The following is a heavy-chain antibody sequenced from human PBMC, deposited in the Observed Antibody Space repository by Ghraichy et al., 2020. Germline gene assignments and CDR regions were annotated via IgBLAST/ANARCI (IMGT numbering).Heavy chain of an antibody. V-gene: IGHV1-69*13. J-gene: IGHJ4*02. CDR3: ARDPARLLSRLILEY. CDR1: GGTFSSYA. Sequence: SVKVSCKASGGTFSSYAISWVRQAPGQGLEWMGGIIPIFGTANYAQKFQGRVTITADESTSTAYMELSSLRSEDTAVYYCARDPARLLSRLILEYWGQGTLVTVSS. D-gene: IGHD3-22*01. CDR2: IIPIFGTA.